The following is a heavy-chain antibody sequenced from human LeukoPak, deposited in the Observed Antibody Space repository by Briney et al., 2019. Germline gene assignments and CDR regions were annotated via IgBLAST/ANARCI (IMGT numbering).Heavy chain of an antibody. V-gene: IGHV3-30*02. CDR2: IRYDGSNK. CDR3: ARARGYSGSEWVYFDY. J-gene: IGHJ4*02. D-gene: IGHD1-26*01. Sequence: PGGSLRLSCAASGFTFSSYGMHWVRQAPGKGLEWVAFIRYDGSNKYYADSVKGRFTISRDNSKNTLYLQMNSLRAEDTAVYYCARARGYSGSEWVYFDYWGQGTLVTVSS. CDR1: GFTFSSYG.